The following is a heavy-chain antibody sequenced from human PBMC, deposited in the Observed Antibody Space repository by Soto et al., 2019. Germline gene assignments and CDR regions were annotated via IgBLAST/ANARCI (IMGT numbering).Heavy chain of an antibody. CDR1: GFTFSSYS. D-gene: IGHD4-17*01. V-gene: IGHV3-21*01. J-gene: IGHJ4*02. Sequence: EVQLVESGGGLVKPGGSLRLSCAASGFTFSSYSMNWVRQAPGKGLEWVSSISSSSSYIYYADSVKGRFTIARDNAKNSLYLQMKSLRAEDTAVYYCASDGKDYALDYWGQGTLVTVSS. CDR3: ASDGKDYALDY. CDR2: ISSSSSYI.